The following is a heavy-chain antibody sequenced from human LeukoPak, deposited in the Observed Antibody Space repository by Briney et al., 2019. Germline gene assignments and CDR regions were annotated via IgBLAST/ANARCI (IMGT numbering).Heavy chain of an antibody. CDR1: GGSISSYY. Sequence: SETLSLTCTVSGGSISSYYWSWIRQPPGKGLEWIGYINYSGSTNYNPSLKSRVTISVDTSKNQFSLKLSSVTAADTAVYYCARVVSSSWHSWFDPWGQGTLVTVSS. J-gene: IGHJ5*02. CDR3: ARVVSSSWHSWFDP. D-gene: IGHD6-13*01. V-gene: IGHV4-59*01. CDR2: INYSGST.